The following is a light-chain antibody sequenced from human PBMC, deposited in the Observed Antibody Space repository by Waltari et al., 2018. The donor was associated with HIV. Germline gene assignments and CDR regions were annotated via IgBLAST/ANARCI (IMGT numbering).Light chain of an antibody. CDR2: DDT. CDR1: NLGSMT. CDR3: QVWVSSLTVAVI. V-gene: IGLV3-21*04. J-gene: IGLJ2*01. Sequence: SYALTQPPSVSVAPGKTARITCGGNNLGSMTVHWYQQKPGQAPVLVIFDDTDRPSEIPERFSGSNSGDTATLTISRVEVGDEADYYCQVWVSSLTVAVIFGGGTKLTVL.